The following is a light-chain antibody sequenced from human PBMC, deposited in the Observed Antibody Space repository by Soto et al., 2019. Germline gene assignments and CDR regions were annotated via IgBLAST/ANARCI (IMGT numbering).Light chain of an antibody. J-gene: IGLJ2*01. CDR1: SSDDGGYNY. CDR2: EVS. CDR3: SSYTSSSTPVV. V-gene: IGLV2-14*01. Sequence: QSVRAQPASVSGSPGQSITISCTGTSSDDGGYNYVSWYQQHPGKAPKLMIYEVSNRPSGVSNRFSGSKSGNTASLTISGLQAEDEADYYCSSYTSSSTPVVFGGGTKLTVL.